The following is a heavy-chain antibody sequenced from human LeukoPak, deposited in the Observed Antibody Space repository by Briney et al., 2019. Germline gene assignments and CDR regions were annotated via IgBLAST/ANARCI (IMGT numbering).Heavy chain of an antibody. CDR2: IYYSGST. V-gene: IGHV4-31*03. CDR1: GGSISSGGYY. D-gene: IGHD3-10*01. Sequence: SETLPLTCTVSGGSISSGGYYWSWIRQHPGKGLEWIGYIYYSGSTYYNPSLKSRVTISVDTSKNQFSLKLSSVTAADTAVYYCARNARGGDFDYWGQGTLVTVSS. J-gene: IGHJ4*02. CDR3: ARNARGGDFDY.